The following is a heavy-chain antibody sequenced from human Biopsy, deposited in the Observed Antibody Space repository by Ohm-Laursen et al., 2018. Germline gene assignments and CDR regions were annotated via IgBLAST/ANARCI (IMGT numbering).Heavy chain of an antibody. CDR2: VYFSGNT. CDR3: ARRLVYWVFDS. D-gene: IGHD5/OR15-5a*01. V-gene: IGHV4-39*01. Sequence: SQSLSLTCKVSGGSIRGSTYYWGWGRQTSGRGPEWIGSVYFSGNTYSNPSLGGRVTTSVDTSKNQFSLKLISVTAADTALYYCARRLVYWVFDSWAKGTLVIVSS. J-gene: IGHJ4*02. CDR1: GGSIRGSTYY.